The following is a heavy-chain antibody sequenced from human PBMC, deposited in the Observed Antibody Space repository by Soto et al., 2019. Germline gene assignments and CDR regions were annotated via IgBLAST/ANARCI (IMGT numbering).Heavy chain of an antibody. D-gene: IGHD2-2*02. CDR2: INAGNGNT. J-gene: IGHJ4*02. CDR1: GYTFTSYA. CDR3: AKSATVPAAIAY. V-gene: IGHV1-3*01. Sequence: ASVKVSCKACGYTFTSYAMHCVRQAPGQRLEWMGWINAGNGNTKYSQKFQGRVTITRDTSASTAYMELSSLRSEDTAVYYCAKSATVPAAIAYWGQGTLVTVSS.